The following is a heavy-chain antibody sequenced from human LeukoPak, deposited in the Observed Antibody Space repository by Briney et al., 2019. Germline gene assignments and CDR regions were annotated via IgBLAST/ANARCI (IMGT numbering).Heavy chain of an antibody. V-gene: IGHV5-51*01. D-gene: IGHD3-10*01. CDR3: ARLGRSGTYDYYYYYMDV. J-gene: IGHJ6*03. CDR2: IYPGDSDT. CDR1: GYSFTSYW. Sequence: PGESLKISCKGSGYSFTSYWIGWLRPMPAKGLEGMGIIYPGDSDTRYSPSLQGQVTISADESISTAYLQWSSLKASDTAMYYCARLGRSGTYDYYYYYMDVWGKGTTVTVSS.